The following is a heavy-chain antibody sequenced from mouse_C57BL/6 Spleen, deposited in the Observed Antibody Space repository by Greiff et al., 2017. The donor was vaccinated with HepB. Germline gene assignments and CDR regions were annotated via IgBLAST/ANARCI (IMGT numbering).Heavy chain of an antibody. CDR1: GYTFTSYW. D-gene: IGHD1-1*01. Sequence: QVQLQQPGAELVKPGASVKLSCKASGYTFTSYWMHWVKQRPGQGLEWIGMIHPNSGSTNYNEKFKSKATLTVDKSSSTAYMQLSSPTSEDSAVYYCARLGSYYGSSYGYFDVWGTGTTVTVSS. CDR2: IHPNSGST. J-gene: IGHJ1*03. CDR3: ARLGSYYGSSYGYFDV. V-gene: IGHV1-64*01.